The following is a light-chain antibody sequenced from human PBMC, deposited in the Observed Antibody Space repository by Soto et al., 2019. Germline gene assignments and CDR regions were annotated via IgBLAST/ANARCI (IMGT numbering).Light chain of an antibody. Sequence: QAVVTQPPSASGTPGQRVTISCYGSSSNIGSNTVNWYRQIPGTAPKLLIYNSNLRPSGVPDRFSGSKSGTSASLAISGLQSGDEADYYCASWDDSLNGHAVFGGGTKVTFL. V-gene: IGLV1-44*01. CDR3: ASWDDSLNGHAV. J-gene: IGLJ7*01. CDR2: NSN. CDR1: SSNIGSNT.